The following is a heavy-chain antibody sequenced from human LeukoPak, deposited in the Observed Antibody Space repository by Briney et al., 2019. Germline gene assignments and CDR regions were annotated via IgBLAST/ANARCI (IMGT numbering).Heavy chain of an antibody. Sequence: SETLSLTCTVSGYSISSGYYWGWIRQPPGKGLEWIGSIYHSGSTYYNPSLKSRVTISVDTSKNQFSLKLSSVTAADTAVYYCARDHHKGRAAAGSLTLGYWGQGTLVTVSS. V-gene: IGHV4-38-2*02. CDR2: IYHSGST. J-gene: IGHJ4*02. CDR1: GYSISSGYY. D-gene: IGHD6-13*01. CDR3: ARDHHKGRAAAGSLTLGY.